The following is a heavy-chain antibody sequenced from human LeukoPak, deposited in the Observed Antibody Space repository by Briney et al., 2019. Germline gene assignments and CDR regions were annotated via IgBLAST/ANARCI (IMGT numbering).Heavy chain of an antibody. CDR2: IYYSGST. CDR1: GGSISSGDYY. CDR3: ARGLMDYFDY. D-gene: IGHD5-24*01. Sequence: SETLSLTCTVSGGSISSGDYYWSWIRQPPGKGLEWIGYIYYSGSTYYNPSLKSRVTISVDTSKNQFSLKLSPVTAADTAVYYCARGLMDYFDYWGQGTLVTVSS. J-gene: IGHJ4*02. V-gene: IGHV4-30-4*08.